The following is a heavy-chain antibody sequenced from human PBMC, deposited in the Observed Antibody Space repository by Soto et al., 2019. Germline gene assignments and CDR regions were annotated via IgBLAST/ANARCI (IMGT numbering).Heavy chain of an antibody. V-gene: IGHV3-23*01. D-gene: IGHD5-12*01. Sequence: GALRLFCAASGFRLSNSAMTWVRQAPGKGLELVSGISDSGGRINNADSVKGRFTISRDNSKNPVHLQMSRLRAEDTAVDYCVKASQHCSPYSCYPADYWGRGTLVTVSA. CDR1: GFRLSNSA. CDR2: ISDSGGRI. J-gene: IGHJ4*02. CDR3: VKASQHCSPYSCYPADY.